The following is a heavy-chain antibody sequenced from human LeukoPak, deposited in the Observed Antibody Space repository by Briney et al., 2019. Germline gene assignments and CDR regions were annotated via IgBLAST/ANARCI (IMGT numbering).Heavy chain of an antibody. V-gene: IGHV4-39*01. CDR3: VRQGGWGGAASLIEF. Sequence: PSETLSLTCTVSGVSITTSTHYWAWIRQPPGEGLEWIASMSYRGSTYYNASLRSRVTLSVGTSMNQFSLKLSSVTASDTATFYCVRQGGWGGAASLIEFWGQGILVTVSS. CDR2: MSYRGST. D-gene: IGHD2-15*01. CDR1: GVSITTSTHY. J-gene: IGHJ4*02.